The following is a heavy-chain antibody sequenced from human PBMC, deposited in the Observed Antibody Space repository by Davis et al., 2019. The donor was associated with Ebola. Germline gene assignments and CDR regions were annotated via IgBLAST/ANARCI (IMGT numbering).Heavy chain of an antibody. CDR2: ISSSSSTR. Sequence: GGSLRLSCAASGFTFSSYSMNWVRQAPGKGLEWLSYISSSSSTRYYADSVKGRFTISRDNAKNSLYLQMNSLRAEDTAVYYCARDKRSCGGDCPYNWFDPWGQGTLVTVSS. CDR3: ARDKRSCGGDCPYNWFDP. CDR1: GFTFSSYS. V-gene: IGHV3-48*04. D-gene: IGHD2-21*01. J-gene: IGHJ5*02.